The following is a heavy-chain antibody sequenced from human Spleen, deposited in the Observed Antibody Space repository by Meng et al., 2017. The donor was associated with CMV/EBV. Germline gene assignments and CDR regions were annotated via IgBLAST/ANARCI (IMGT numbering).Heavy chain of an antibody. J-gene: IGHJ4*02. CDR2: ISWNSGSI. D-gene: IGHD2-2*02. Sequence: SLKISCAASGFTFDDYAMHWVRQAPGKGLEWVSSISWNSGSIGYADSVKGRFTISRDNAKISLYLQMNSLRAEGTALYYCAKGYCSSISCYKGDYWGQGTLVTVSS. CDR3: AKGYCSSISCYKGDY. CDR1: GFTFDDYA. V-gene: IGHV3-9*01.